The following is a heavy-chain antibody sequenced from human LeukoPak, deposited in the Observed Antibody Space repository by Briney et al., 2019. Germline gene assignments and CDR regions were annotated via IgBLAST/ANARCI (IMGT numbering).Heavy chain of an antibody. CDR3: ARGFGSTRPFDY. V-gene: IGHV3-23*01. D-gene: IGHD6-13*01. Sequence: GGSLRLSCAASGFTFSSYSMNWVRQAPGKGLEWVSAISGSGGSTYYADSVKGRFTISRDNSKNTLYLQMNSLRAEDTAVYYCARGFGSTRPFDYWGQGTLVTVSS. J-gene: IGHJ4*02. CDR1: GFTFSSYS. CDR2: ISGSGGST.